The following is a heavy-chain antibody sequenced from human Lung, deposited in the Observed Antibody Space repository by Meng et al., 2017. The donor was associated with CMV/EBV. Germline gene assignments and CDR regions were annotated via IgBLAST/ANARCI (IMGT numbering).Heavy chain of an antibody. D-gene: IGHD4-11*01. V-gene: IGHV3-23*01. CDR2: ITSSGGTT. Sequence: GGSLRLXCAVSGFTFSNYAMSWVRQAPGKGLEWVSGITSSGGTTYYADSVKGRCTITRDSSKNSLYLQMNSLRAEDTAVYYCAKGPHYSSYFPTIPFFDYWXQGALVTVSS. J-gene: IGHJ4*02. CDR1: GFTFSNYA. CDR3: AKGPHYSSYFPTIPFFDY.